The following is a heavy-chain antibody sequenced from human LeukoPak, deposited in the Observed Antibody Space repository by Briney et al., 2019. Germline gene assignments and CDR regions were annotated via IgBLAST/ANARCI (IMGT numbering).Heavy chain of an antibody. CDR1: GGSISSSSYY. D-gene: IGHD6-19*01. CDR2: INHSGST. J-gene: IGHJ5*02. Sequence: SETLSLTCTVSGGSISSSSYYWGWIRQPPGKGLEWIGEINHSGSTNYNPSLKSRVTISVDTSKNQFSLKLSSVTAADTAVYYCARGLSSGWYRTGNWFDPWGQGTLVTVSS. CDR3: ARGLSSGWYRTGNWFDP. V-gene: IGHV4-39*07.